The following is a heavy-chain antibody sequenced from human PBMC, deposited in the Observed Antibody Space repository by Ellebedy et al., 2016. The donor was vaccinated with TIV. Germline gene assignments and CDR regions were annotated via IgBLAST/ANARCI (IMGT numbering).Heavy chain of an antibody. Sequence: SVKVSXXASGGTFSSYAISWVRQAPGQGLEWMGGIIPIFGTANYAQKFQGRVTITADESTSTAYMELSSLRSEDTAVFYCACHPTNYDFWSGYYNDYWGQGTLVTVS. J-gene: IGHJ4*02. D-gene: IGHD3-3*01. CDR1: GGTFSSYA. CDR3: ACHPTNYDFWSGYYNDY. V-gene: IGHV1-69*13. CDR2: IIPIFGTA.